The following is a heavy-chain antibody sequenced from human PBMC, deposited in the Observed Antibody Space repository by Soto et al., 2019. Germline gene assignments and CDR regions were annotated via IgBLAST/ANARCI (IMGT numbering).Heavy chain of an antibody. CDR1: GGGFGSCA. V-gene: IGHV1-69*13. D-gene: IGHD6-13*01. CDR3: ARELRTGIEAAGDRYYFDY. Sequence: GASVEVCCEACGGGFGSCARSWVRQAPGQGLEWMGGIIPIFGTANYAQKFQGRVTITADESTSTAYMELSSLRSEDTAVYYCARELRTGIEAAGDRYYFDYWGQGTLVTSPQ. CDR2: IIPIFGTA. J-gene: IGHJ4*02.